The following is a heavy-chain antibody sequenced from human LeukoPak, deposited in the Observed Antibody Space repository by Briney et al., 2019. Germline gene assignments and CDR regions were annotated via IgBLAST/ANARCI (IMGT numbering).Heavy chain of an antibody. V-gene: IGHV3-7*01. CDR1: GFTFSRYY. D-gene: IGHD1-14*01. CDR2: IKQDGSEK. Sequence: GGSLRLSCAASGFTFSRYYMTWVRQAPGKGLEWVANIKQDGSEKFYVDSVKGRFTISRDNAKNSLFLQMNSLRAEDTAVYYCAKEANHCSSRHYDYWGQGILVTVSS. J-gene: IGHJ4*02. CDR3: AKEANHCSSRHYDY.